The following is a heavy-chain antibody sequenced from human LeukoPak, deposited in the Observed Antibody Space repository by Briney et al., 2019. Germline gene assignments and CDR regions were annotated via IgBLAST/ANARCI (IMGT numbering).Heavy chain of an antibody. D-gene: IGHD4-17*01. CDR2: INTNTGNP. CDR3: ARVPEGDYHTPHFDY. V-gene: IGHV7-4-1*02. CDR1: GYTFTSYA. Sequence: ASVKVSCKASGYTFTSYAMNWVRQAPGQGLEWMGWINTNTGNPTYAQGFTGRFVFSLDTSVSTAYPQISSLKAEDTAVYYCARVPEGDYHTPHFDYWGQGTLVTVSS. J-gene: IGHJ4*02.